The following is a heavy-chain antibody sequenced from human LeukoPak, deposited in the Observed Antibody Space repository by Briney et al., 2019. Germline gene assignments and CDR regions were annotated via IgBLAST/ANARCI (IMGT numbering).Heavy chain of an antibody. CDR3: ARGLGGRKKDY. Sequence: SETLSLTCAVYGGSFSGYYRSWIRQPPGKGLEWIGEINHSGSTNYNPSLKSRVTISVDTSKNQFSLKLSSVTAADTAVYYCARGLGGRKKDYWGQGTLVTVSS. V-gene: IGHV4-34*01. CDR2: INHSGST. J-gene: IGHJ4*02. CDR1: GGSFSGYY. D-gene: IGHD3-16*01.